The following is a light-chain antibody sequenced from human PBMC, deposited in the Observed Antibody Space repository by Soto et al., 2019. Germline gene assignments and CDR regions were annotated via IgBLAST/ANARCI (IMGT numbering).Light chain of an antibody. CDR3: QQYNRWPPIT. CDR1: QSVSSN. CDR2: GAS. Sequence: EIVMTQSPATLSVSPGERATLSCRASQSVSSNLAWYQQNPGQAPRLLIYGASTRATGIPARFSGSGSGTEFTLTISSLQSEDFAVYYCQQYNRWPPITFGQGTRLEIK. J-gene: IGKJ5*01. V-gene: IGKV3-15*01.